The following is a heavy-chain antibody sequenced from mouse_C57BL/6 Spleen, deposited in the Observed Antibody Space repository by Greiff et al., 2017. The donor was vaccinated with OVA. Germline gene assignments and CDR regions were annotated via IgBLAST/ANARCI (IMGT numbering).Heavy chain of an antibody. Sequence: QVQLQQSGAELVRPGSSVKLSCKASGYTFTSYWMHWVKQRPIQGLEWIGNIDPSDSETHYNQKFKDKATLTVDKSSSTAYMQLSSLTSEDSAVYYCARDRIYYGSPLDYWGQGTTLTVSS. D-gene: IGHD1-1*01. CDR1: GYTFTSYW. V-gene: IGHV1-52*01. J-gene: IGHJ2*01. CDR3: ARDRIYYGSPLDY. CDR2: IDPSDSET.